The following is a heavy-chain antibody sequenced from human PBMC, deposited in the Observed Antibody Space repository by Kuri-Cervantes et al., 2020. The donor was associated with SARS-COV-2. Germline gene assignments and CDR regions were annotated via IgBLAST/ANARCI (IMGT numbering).Heavy chain of an antibody. V-gene: IGHV1-69*13. Sequence: SVKVSCKASGGTFSSYAISWVRQAPGQGLEWMGGIIPIFGTANYAQKFQGRVTITADESTSTAYKELSSLRSEDPAVYYCARPVWWYSSSPADYYYGMDVWGQGTTVTVSS. D-gene: IGHD6-6*01. CDR2: IIPIFGTA. J-gene: IGHJ6*02. CDR3: ARPVWWYSSSPADYYYGMDV. CDR1: GGTFSSYA.